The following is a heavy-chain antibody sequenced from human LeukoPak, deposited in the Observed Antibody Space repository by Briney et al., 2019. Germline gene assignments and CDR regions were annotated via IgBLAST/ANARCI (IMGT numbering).Heavy chain of an antibody. CDR3: AKDYDFWSGYLDY. CDR1: GFMFSTYS. D-gene: IGHD3-3*01. Sequence: GGSLRLSCAASGFMFSTYSMNWVRQAPGKGLEWVSYIRSTSSTIYYADSVKGRFTISRDNSKNTLYLQMNSLRAEDTAVYYCAKDYDFWSGYLDYWGQGTLVTVSS. V-gene: IGHV3-48*01. CDR2: IRSTSSTI. J-gene: IGHJ4*02.